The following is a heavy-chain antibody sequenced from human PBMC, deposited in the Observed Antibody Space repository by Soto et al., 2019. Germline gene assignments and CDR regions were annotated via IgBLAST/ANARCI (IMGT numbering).Heavy chain of an antibody. CDR2: ISYDGSNK. D-gene: IGHD3-10*01. V-gene: IGHV3-30*18. CDR3: AKIIHIPTMASNYYYYGMDV. J-gene: IGHJ6*02. Sequence: PGGSLRLSCAASGFTFSSYGMHWVRQAPGKGLEWVAVISYDGSNKYYADSVKGRFTISRDNSKNTLYLQMNSLRAEDTAVYYCAKIIHIPTMASNYYYYGMDVWGQGTTVTVSS. CDR1: GFTFSSYG.